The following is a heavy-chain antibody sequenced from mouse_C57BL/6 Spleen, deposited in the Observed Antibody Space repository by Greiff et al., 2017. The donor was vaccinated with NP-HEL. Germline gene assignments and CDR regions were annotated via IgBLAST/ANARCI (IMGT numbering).Heavy chain of an antibody. Sequence: EVKLMESGPGLVKPSQSLSLTCSVTGYSITSGYYWNWIRQFPGNKLEWMGYISYDGSNNYNPSLKNRISITRDTSKNQFFLKLNSVTTEDTATYYCARDLGGLRRGFDYWGQGTTLTVSS. V-gene: IGHV3-6*01. CDR2: ISYDGSN. D-gene: IGHD2-2*01. J-gene: IGHJ2*01. CDR1: GYSITSGYY. CDR3: ARDLGGLRRGFDY.